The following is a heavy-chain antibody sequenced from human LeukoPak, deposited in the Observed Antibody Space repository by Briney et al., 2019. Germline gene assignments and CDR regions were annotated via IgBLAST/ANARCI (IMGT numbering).Heavy chain of an antibody. D-gene: IGHD3-9*01. CDR3: ASHFDWLLFTFDY. J-gene: IGHJ4*02. CDR1: GYSISRGYY. Sequence: PSETLSLTCTVSGYSISRGYYWGWIRQPPGKGPEYIGYIYYRGNTKYNPSLNSRITISVDTSKNQFSLKLSSVTAADTAVYYCASHFDWLLFTFDYWGQGTLVTVSS. CDR2: IYYRGNT. V-gene: IGHV4-38-2*02.